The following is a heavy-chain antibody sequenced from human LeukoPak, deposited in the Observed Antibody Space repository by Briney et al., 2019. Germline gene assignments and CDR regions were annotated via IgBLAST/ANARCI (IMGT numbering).Heavy chain of an antibody. D-gene: IGHD5-12*01. CDR2: INLDGSEK. Sequence: PGGSLRLFCTASGFIFSTSWMTWVRQAPGKGLEWVANINLDGSEKYYVDSVKDRFTISRDNAKNSLYLQMNSLRAEDTAVYYCARGITSGPRRYDVRNFDYWGQGTPVTVSS. CDR1: GFIFSTSW. V-gene: IGHV3-7*01. CDR3: ARGITSGPRRYDVRNFDY. J-gene: IGHJ4*02.